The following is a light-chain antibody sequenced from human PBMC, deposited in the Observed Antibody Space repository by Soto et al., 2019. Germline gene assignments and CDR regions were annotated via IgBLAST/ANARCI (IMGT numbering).Light chain of an antibody. V-gene: IGKV3-15*01. CDR3: QQYNNWPPIT. CDR2: DAS. J-gene: IGKJ5*01. CDR1: QSVSSK. Sequence: EIAMTQPPATLSVSPGERATLSCRASQSVSSKLAWYQQKPGQAPRLLIYDASTRATGIPARFSGSGSGTEFTLTISSLQSEDFAVYYCQQYNNWPPITFGQGTRLEIK.